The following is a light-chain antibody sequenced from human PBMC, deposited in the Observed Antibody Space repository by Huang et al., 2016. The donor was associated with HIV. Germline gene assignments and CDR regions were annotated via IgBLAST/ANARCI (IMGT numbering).Light chain of an antibody. CDR1: QYVSSN. CDR3: QQYNNWPRT. CDR2: GAS. J-gene: IGKJ2*01. V-gene: IGKV3-15*01. Sequence: ERVMTQSPATLSVSLGETATLSCRASQYVSSNLAWYKQKPGQAPRLLIYGASTRVTDIPARFSGSGSVIEFTLTISTLQSEDFAVYYCQQYNNWPRTFGQGTKLEIK.